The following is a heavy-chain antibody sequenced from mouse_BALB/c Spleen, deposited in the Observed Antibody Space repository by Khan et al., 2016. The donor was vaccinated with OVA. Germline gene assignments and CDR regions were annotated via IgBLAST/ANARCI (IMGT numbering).Heavy chain of an antibody. J-gene: IGHJ3*01. CDR3: ARGVHGLQNGFAY. Sequence: VQLQQSGPELVKPGASVKMSCKASGYTFTSYDMHWVKQKPGQGLEWIGYINPYNDYNNFNEKFKGKATLTSDKSSSTAYMELSSLTSEDSAVYDDARGVHGLQNGFAYWGQGTLVTVAA. D-gene: IGHD3-1*01. CDR2: INPYNDYN. CDR1: GYTFTSYD. V-gene: IGHV1S136*01.